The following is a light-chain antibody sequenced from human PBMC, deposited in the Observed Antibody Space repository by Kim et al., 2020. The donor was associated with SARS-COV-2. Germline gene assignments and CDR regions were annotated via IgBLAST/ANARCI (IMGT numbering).Light chain of an antibody. J-gene: IGLJ1*01. Sequence: TTASPGRRAEFGAGYDVHWYRQLPGTAPKRLIYGNSNRPSGVPDRFCGAKSGTSASLAITGLQAEDEADYYCQSYDRSLSGYVFGTGTKVTVL. V-gene: IGLV1-40*01. CDR2: GNS. CDR1: RAEFGAGYD. CDR3: QSYDRSLSGYV.